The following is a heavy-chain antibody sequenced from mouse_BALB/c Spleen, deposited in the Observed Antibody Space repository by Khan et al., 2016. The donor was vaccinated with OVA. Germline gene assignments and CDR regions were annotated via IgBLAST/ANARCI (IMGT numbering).Heavy chain of an antibody. Sequence: VQLKQSGAELGRPGSSVKLSCKTSGSTFTSFGIKWVKQRPGQGLQWIGYIYPGNGYTEYNEKFQGKAILTSDTSSSTAYMQLRSLTSEDSAIYFCTTAYYRYYFDYWGQVTTLTVSS. CDR3: TTAYYRYYFDY. D-gene: IGHD2-12*01. CDR2: IYPGNGYT. V-gene: IGHV1S134*01. J-gene: IGHJ2*01. CDR1: GSTFTSFG.